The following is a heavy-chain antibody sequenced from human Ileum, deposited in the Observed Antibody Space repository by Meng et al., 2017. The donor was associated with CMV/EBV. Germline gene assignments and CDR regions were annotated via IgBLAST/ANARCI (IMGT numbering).Heavy chain of an antibody. CDR1: GFTFSSYA. CDR2: ISSNGGST. D-gene: IGHD1-7*01. CDR3: ARLNWNYGAYYYYGMDV. J-gene: IGHJ6*02. Sequence: GGSLRLSCAASGFTFSSYAMHWVRQAPGKGLEYVSAISSNGGSTYYADSVKGRFTISRDNSKNTLYLQMGSLRAEDMAVYYCARLNWNYGAYYYYGMDVWGQGTTVTGSS. V-gene: IGHV3-64*02.